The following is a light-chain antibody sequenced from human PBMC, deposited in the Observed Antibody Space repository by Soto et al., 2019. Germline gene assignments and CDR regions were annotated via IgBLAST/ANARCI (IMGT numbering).Light chain of an antibody. V-gene: IGLV1-36*01. CDR3: AVWDDILSAPV. Sequence: QSVLTQPPSASGAPRQRVTISCSGSNSNMGSYAVNWYQQLPGKPPNLLMYYNDLLASGVSPRFSGSKSGTSASLAISGLQAEDEADYYCAVWDDILSAPVFGGGTKLTVL. J-gene: IGLJ3*02. CDR1: NSNMGSYA. CDR2: YND.